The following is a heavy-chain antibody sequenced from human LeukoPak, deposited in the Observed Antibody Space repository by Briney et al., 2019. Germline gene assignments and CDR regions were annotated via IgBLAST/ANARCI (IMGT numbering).Heavy chain of an antibody. CDR3: AKESKYGENDY. V-gene: IGHV3-30*04. Sequence: GGSLRLSCAASRFTFNNYAMHWVRQAPGKGLEWVAVISYDGSNKHYADSVKGRFTLSRDNSKNTLYLQMNSLRAEDTAVYYCAKESKYGENDYWGQGTLVTVSS. J-gene: IGHJ4*02. D-gene: IGHD4-17*01. CDR1: RFTFNNYA. CDR2: ISYDGSNK.